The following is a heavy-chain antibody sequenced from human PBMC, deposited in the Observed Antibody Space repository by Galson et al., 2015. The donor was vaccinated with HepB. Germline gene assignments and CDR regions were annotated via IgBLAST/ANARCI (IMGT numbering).Heavy chain of an antibody. CDR2: INAGNDDT. V-gene: IGHV1-3*01. J-gene: IGHJ5*02. D-gene: IGHD6-13*01. CDR3: ARVSGIAAAGHFDP. Sequence: SVKVSCKASGYTFTNYAIQWVRQAPGQRLEWLGWINAGNDDTKYSQKFQGRVSITRDASATTVYMELSSLRSEDTAVYYCARVSGIAAAGHFDPWGQGTLVTVSS. CDR1: GYTFTNYA.